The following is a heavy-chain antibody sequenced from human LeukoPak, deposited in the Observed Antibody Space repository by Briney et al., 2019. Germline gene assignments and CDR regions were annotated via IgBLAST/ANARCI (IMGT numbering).Heavy chain of an antibody. CDR2: IYTSGST. CDR1: GGSISSGSYY. J-gene: IGHJ6*03. V-gene: IGHV4-61*02. D-gene: IGHD3-10*01. CDR3: ARALKGVTGSGSYYYYYYYMDV. Sequence: SETLSLTCTVSGGSISSGSYYWSWIRQPAGKGLEWIGRIYTSGSTNYNPSLKSRVTISVDTSKNQFSLKLSSVTAADTAVYYCARALKGVTGSGSYYYYYYYMDVWGKGTTVTISS.